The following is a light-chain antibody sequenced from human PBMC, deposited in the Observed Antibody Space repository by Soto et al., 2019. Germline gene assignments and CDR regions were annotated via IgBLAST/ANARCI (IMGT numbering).Light chain of an antibody. CDR3: QQYGSSIT. J-gene: IGKJ5*01. Sequence: EIVFAHFSTTPSLSPWERATLSCRASQSVSSYLAWYQQKPGQAPRLLIYEASNRATGIPARFSGSGSRSDFTLTISRLEPEDFAVFYCQQYGSSITFGQGTRLEIK. V-gene: IGKV3-11*01. CDR2: EAS. CDR1: QSVSSY.